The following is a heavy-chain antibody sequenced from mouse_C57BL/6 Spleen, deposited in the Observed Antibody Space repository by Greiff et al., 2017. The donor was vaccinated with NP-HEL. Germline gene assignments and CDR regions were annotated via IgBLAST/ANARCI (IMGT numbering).Heavy chain of an antibody. V-gene: IGHV2-6*03. CDR3: ARRGDGYYDYAMDY. J-gene: IGHJ4*01. Sequence: VQLKESGPGLVAPSQSLSITCTVSGFSLTSYGVHWVRQPPGKGLEWLVVIWSDGSTTYNSALKTKLSISKDNSKSQVFLKMSSLQTDDTAMYYCARRGDGYYDYAMDYWGQGTSVTVSS. D-gene: IGHD2-3*01. CDR1: GFSLTSYG. CDR2: IWSDGST.